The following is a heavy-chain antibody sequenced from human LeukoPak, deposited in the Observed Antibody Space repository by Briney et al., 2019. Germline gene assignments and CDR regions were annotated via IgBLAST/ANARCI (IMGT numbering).Heavy chain of an antibody. D-gene: IGHD5-18*01. CDR2: MNPNSGNT. CDR3: ATTAMVKGVSDY. Sequence: SVKVSCKASGYTFTSYDINWVRQATGQGLEWMGWMNPNSGNTGYAQKFQGRVTMTRNTSISTAYMELSSLRSEDTAVYYCATTAMVKGVSDYWGQGTLVTVSS. J-gene: IGHJ4*02. CDR1: GYTFTSYD. V-gene: IGHV1-8*01.